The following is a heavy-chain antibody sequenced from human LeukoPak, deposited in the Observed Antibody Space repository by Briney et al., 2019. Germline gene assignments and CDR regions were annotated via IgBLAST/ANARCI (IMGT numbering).Heavy chain of an antibody. D-gene: IGHD6-19*01. CDR3: ARLFVAGSFAFDY. J-gene: IGHJ4*02. Sequence: GGSLRLSCAASGFTFSGYAMTWVRQAPGKGLEWVSSITGSGDYTYYIDSAKGRFTISRDNSKNILYLQMNSLRGEDTALYYCARLFVAGSFAFDYWGQGTLVTVSS. CDR2: ITGSGDYT. CDR1: GFTFSGYA. V-gene: IGHV3-23*01.